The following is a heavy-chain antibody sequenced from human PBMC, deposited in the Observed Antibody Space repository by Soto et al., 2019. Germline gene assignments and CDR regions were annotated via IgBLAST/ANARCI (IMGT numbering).Heavy chain of an antibody. CDR3: ARVPDR. CDR1: GGSFSGYY. CDR2: INHSGST. V-gene: IGHV4-34*01. D-gene: IGHD2-2*01. Sequence: NPSETLSLTCAVYGGSFSGYYWSWIRQPPGKGLEWIGEINHSGSTNYNPSLKSRVTISVDTSKNQFSLKLSSVTAADTAVYYCARVPDRWGQGTLVTVSS. J-gene: IGHJ5*02.